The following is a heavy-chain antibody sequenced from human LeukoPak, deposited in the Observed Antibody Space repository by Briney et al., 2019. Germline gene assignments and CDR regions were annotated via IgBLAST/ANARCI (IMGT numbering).Heavy chain of an antibody. CDR2: IRYDGSNK. CDR3: AKDLLRSAAY. Sequence: GGSLRLSCAASGFTFSSYGMHWVRQAPGKGLEWVAFIRYDGSNKYYADSVKGRFTISRDNSKNTLYLQMSSLRAEDTAVYYCAKDLLRSAAYWGQGTLVTVSS. V-gene: IGHV3-30*02. J-gene: IGHJ4*02. CDR1: GFTFSSYG.